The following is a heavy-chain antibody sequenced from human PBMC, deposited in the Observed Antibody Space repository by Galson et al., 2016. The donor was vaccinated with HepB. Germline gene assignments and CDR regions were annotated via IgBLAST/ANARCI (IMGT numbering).Heavy chain of an antibody. V-gene: IGHV1-3*01. CDR3: AREGSYYTLDY. CDR2: INPGNGDT. J-gene: IGHJ4*02. CDR1: GYTFTNYA. D-gene: IGHD1-26*01. Sequence: SVKVSCKAPGYTFTNYAMHWVRQAPGQRLEWMGWINPGNGDTKYSQKFQGRVTISRDTSASTAYMELRSLISEDTAVYYCAREGSYYTLDYLGQGTLVTVSS.